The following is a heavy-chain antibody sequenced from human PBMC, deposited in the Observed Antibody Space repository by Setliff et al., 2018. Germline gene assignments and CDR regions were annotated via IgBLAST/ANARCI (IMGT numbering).Heavy chain of an antibody. CDR1: GYTLTELS. CDR2: FDPEDGET. CDR3: ATVDIVATITGGYYFDY. J-gene: IGHJ4*02. V-gene: IGHV1-24*01. D-gene: IGHD5-12*01. Sequence: ASVKVSCKVSGYTLTELSMHWVRQAPGKGLEWMGGFDPEDGETIYAQKFQGRVTMTEDTSTDTAYMELSSLRSEDTAVYCCATVDIVATITGGYYFDYWGQGTLVTVSS.